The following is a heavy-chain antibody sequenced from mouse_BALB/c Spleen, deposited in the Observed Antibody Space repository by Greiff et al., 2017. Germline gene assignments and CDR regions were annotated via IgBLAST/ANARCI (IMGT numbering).Heavy chain of an antibody. CDR2: ISSGSSTI. Sequence: EVKLVESGGGLVQPGGSRKLSCAASGFTFSSFGMHWVRQAPEKGLEWVAYISSGSSTIYYADTVKGRFTISRDNPKNTLFLQMTSLRSEDTAMYYCARGYDYDEDCYAMDYWGQGTSVTVSS. J-gene: IGHJ4*01. D-gene: IGHD2-4*01. CDR1: GFTFSSFG. V-gene: IGHV5-17*02. CDR3: ARGYDYDEDCYAMDY.